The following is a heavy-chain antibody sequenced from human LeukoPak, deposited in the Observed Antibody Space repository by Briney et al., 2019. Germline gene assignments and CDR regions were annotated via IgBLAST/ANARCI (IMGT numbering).Heavy chain of an antibody. V-gene: IGHV5-51*01. CDR1: GYRFTNYW. J-gene: IGHJ4*02. Sequence: GESLKISCKSSGYRFTNYWIGWLRQMPGKGLEGMGFIYPDDSDTIYSPSLQGLVTISADKSINTAYLQWSSLKASDTAMYYCARRGNSNWYFDYWGQGALVTVSS. D-gene: IGHD6-13*01. CDR3: ARRGNSNWYFDY. CDR2: IYPDDSDT.